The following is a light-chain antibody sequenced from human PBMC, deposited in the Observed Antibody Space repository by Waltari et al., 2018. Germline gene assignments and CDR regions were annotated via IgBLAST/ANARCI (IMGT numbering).Light chain of an antibody. CDR1: YY. Sequence: YYPNWFQQKPGQAPTSLIYDTNKRHFWTPARFSGSLLGGKAALTLSRALPEDEADYYCALYYGNARWVFGGGTKLTVL. V-gene: IGLV7-43*01. CDR3: ALYYGNARWV. CDR2: DTN. J-gene: IGLJ3*02.